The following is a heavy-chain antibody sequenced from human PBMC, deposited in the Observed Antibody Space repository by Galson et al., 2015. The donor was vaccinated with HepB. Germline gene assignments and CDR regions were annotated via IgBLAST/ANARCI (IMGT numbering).Heavy chain of an antibody. CDR1: GGTFSSYA. CDR3: ARGGPGGQPFDY. D-gene: IGHD2-8*02. V-gene: IGHV1-69*13. J-gene: IGHJ4*02. Sequence: SVKVSCKASGGTFSSYAISWVRQAPGQGFEWMGGIIPIFGIANYAQKFQGRVTITADESTSTAYMELSSLRSEDTAVYYCARGGPGGQPFDYWGQGTLVTVSS. CDR2: IIPIFGIA.